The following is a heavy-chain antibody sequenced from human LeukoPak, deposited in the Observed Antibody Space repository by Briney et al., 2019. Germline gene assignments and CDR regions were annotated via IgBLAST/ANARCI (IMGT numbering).Heavy chain of an antibody. V-gene: IGHV4-39*07. Sequence: SETLSLTCSVSGGSIGRGSYYWGWIRQSPGKGLEWIGSIYYSGSTNYNPSLKSRVTISVDTSKNQFSLKLSSVTAADTAVYYCALGDGYNLHFDYWGREPWSPSPQ. J-gene: IGHJ4*02. D-gene: IGHD5-24*01. CDR2: IYYSGST. CDR1: GGSIGRGSYY. CDR3: ALGDGYNLHFDY.